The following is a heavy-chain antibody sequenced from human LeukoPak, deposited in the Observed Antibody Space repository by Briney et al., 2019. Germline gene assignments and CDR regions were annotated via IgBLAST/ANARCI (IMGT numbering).Heavy chain of an antibody. J-gene: IGHJ4*02. CDR2: ISAYNGNT. D-gene: IGHD3-3*01. CDR1: GYTFTSYG. V-gene: IGHV1-18*01. Sequence: ASVKVSCKASGYTFTSYGISWVRQAPGQGLEWMGWISAYNGNTNYAQKLQGRVTMTTDTSTSTAYMELRSLRSDDTAVYYCARGYDFWSGYYRPERIPFDYWGQGTLVTVSS. CDR3: ARGYDFWSGYYRPERIPFDY.